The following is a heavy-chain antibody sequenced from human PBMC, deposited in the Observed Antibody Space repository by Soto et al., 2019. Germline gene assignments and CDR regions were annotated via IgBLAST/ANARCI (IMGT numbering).Heavy chain of an antibody. CDR1: GFTFSSYA. Sequence: RLSCAASGFTFSSYAMSWVRQAPGKGLEWVSAISGSGGSTYYADSVKGRFTISRDNSKNTLYLQMNSLRAEDTAVYYCAKDSVFYDSSGYDYWGQGTLVTVSS. J-gene: IGHJ4*02. CDR2: ISGSGGST. D-gene: IGHD3-22*01. V-gene: IGHV3-23*01. CDR3: AKDSVFYDSSGYDY.